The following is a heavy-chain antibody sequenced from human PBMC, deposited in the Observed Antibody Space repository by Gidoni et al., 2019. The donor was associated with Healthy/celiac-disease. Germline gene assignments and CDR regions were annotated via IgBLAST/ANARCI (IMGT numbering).Heavy chain of an antibody. CDR3: ARLLGSGWPYYYYYYGMDV. Sequence: NPSLKSRVTISVDTSKNQFSLKLSSVTAADTAVYYCARLLGSGWPYYYYYYGMDVWGQGTTVTVSS. V-gene: IGHV4-34*01. J-gene: IGHJ6*02. D-gene: IGHD6-19*01.